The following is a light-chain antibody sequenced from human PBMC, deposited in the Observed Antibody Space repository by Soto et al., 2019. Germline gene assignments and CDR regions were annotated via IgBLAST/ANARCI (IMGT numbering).Light chain of an antibody. CDR1: QSVSNNY. CDR2: DAS. CDR3: QQYGRSPWT. Sequence: EIVLTQSPGTLSLSPGERATLSCRASQSVSNNYLAWYQQKPGQAPRLLIFDASSRAAGIPDRFSGSGSGTDFTLAIGRLEPEDFAVYYCQQYGRSPWTFGQGTKVDIK. V-gene: IGKV3-20*01. J-gene: IGKJ1*01.